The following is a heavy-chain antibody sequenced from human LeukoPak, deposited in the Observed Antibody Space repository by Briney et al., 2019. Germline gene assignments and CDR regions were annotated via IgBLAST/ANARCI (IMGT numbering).Heavy chain of an antibody. V-gene: IGHV3-23*01. CDR2: ISGSGGGT. D-gene: IGHD3-10*01. Sequence: GGSLRLSCAASGFTFSTFAMNWVRQAPGKGLEWVSGISGSGGGTFYADSVKGRFTISRDNSKNTLYLQMNSLRAEDTAVYYCASGGSGSALYYWGQGTLVTVSS. CDR3: ASGGSGSALYY. CDR1: GFTFSTFA. J-gene: IGHJ4*02.